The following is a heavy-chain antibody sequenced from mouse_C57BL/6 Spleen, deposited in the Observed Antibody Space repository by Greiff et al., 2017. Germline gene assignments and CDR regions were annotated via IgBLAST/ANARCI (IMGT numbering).Heavy chain of an antibody. CDR2: ISYDGSN. Sequence: EVKLEESGPGLVKPSQSLSLTCSVTGYSITSGYYWNWIRQFPGNKLEWMGYISYDGSNNYNPSLKNRISITRDTSKNQFFLKLNSVTTEDTATYYCARGGLEYYCDDWGQGTTLTVSS. V-gene: IGHV3-6*01. D-gene: IGHD3-1*01. CDR3: ARGGLEYYCDD. CDR1: GYSITSGYY. J-gene: IGHJ2*01.